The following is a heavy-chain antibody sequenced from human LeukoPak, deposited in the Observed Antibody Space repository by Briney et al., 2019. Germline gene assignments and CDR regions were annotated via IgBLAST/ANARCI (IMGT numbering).Heavy chain of an antibody. V-gene: IGHV5-51*01. CDR1: GYSFTSYW. CDR2: IYPGDSDT. D-gene: IGHD3-10*01. J-gene: IGHJ3*02. CDR3: ASSRIALLWFGEYGDAFDI. Sequence: GESLKISCKGSGYSFTSYWIGWVRQMPGKGLEWMGIIYPGDSDTRYSPSFQGQVTISADKSISTAYLQWSSLKASDTAMYYCASSRIALLWFGEYGDAFDIWGQGTMVTVSS.